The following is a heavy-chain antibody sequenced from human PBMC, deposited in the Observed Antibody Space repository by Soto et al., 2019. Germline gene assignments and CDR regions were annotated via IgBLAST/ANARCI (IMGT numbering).Heavy chain of an antibody. CDR2: IYFTGSS. Sequence: QVQLQESGPGLLKPSETLSLTCSVSGGSVSGSYFWTWIRQSPGKGLEYIGYIYFTGSSNYNPSLKSRVSISVDTSKNQFSLKVYSVTAADTAIYYCARGGGYSGYGTLDYWGQGILVAVSS. CDR1: GGSVSGSYF. D-gene: IGHD5-12*01. J-gene: IGHJ4*02. V-gene: IGHV4-61*01. CDR3: ARGGGYSGYGTLDY.